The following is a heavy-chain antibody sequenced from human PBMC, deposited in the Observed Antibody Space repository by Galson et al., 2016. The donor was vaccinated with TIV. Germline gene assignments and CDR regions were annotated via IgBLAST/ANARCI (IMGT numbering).Heavy chain of an antibody. J-gene: IGHJ4*02. CDR1: GYTFTTYY. Sequence: SVKVSCKASGYTFTTYYIHWVRQAPGQGLEWMGWIDPDSGGTHHAQKFHDWVTLSRDTSTSTAYMEVRRLKSDATAVYYCAGVGRNRGYNLWGQGTLVTVSS. V-gene: IGHV1-2*04. D-gene: IGHD5-12*01. CDR2: IDPDSGGT. CDR3: AGVGRNRGYNL.